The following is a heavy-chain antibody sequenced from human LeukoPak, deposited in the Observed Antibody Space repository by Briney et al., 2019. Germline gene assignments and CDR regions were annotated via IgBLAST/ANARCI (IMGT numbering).Heavy chain of an antibody. D-gene: IGHD2-2*02. Sequence: HPGGSLRLSCAASGFTFSSYAMSWVRQAPGKGLEWVSAISGSGGSTYYADSVKGRFTISRDNSKNTLYLQMNSLRAEDTAVYYCAKDFAGGRPAGTPPMIVVVPAAIYFDYWGQGTLVTVSS. CDR2: ISGSGGST. CDR1: GFTFSSYA. J-gene: IGHJ4*02. CDR3: AKDFAGGRPAGTPPMIVVVPAAIYFDY. V-gene: IGHV3-23*01.